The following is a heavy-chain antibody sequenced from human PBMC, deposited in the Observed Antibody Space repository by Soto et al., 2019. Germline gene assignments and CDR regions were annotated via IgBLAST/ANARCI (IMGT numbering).Heavy chain of an antibody. CDR2: INLRGGTT. J-gene: IGHJ4*02. CDR1: GYNFNQYY. CDR3: ARGPDDSDVPRWDH. D-gene: IGHD4-17*01. V-gene: IGHV1-46*02. Sequence: QVQLVQSGPEVRKPGASVRLSCATSGYNFNQYYIHWVRQAHGQGQEWMGIINLRGGTTEYAHKFRGRVTVTGDTSTRTAYMELSSLRSEDTAVYFCARGPDDSDVPRWDHWGQGTLITVSS.